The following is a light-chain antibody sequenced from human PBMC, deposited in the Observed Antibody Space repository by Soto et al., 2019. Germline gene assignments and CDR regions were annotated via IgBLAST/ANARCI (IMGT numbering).Light chain of an antibody. CDR1: KLGDKY. CDR3: QAWDSSTVV. J-gene: IGLJ2*01. V-gene: IGLV3-1*01. Sequence: SYELSQPSSVSVSPGQTASIACSGDKLGDKYAYWFQQKAGQSPVLVIYHGAKRPSGIPERFSASNSGNTATLTISGTQAMDEADYYCQAWDSSTVVFGGGTKLTVL. CDR2: HGA.